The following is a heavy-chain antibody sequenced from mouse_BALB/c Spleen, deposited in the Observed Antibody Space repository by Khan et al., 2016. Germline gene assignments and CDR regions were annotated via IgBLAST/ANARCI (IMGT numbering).Heavy chain of an antibody. D-gene: IGHD1-2*01. J-gene: IGHJ2*01. CDR1: GDSITSGY. V-gene: IGHV3-8*02. Sequence: EVQLQESGPSLVKPSQTLSLTCSVTGDSITSGYWNWIRKFPGNKLEYMGYISYSGSTYYNPPLKSRISITRDTSKNQYYLQLNSVTTEDTSTSYFARSHFLLLPYYFDYWGQGTPLTVSS. CDR3: ARSHFLLLPYYFDY. CDR2: ISYSGST.